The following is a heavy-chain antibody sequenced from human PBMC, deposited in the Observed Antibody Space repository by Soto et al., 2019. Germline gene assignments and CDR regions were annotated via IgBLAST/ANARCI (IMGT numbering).Heavy chain of an antibody. CDR3: AKPSPQDDAFDI. Sequence: RRLSCAASGFTFSSYAMSWVRPAPGKGLEWVSAISGSGGSTYYADSVKGRFTISRDNSKNTLYLQMNSLRAEDTAVYYCAKPSPQDDAFDIWGQGTMVTVSS. J-gene: IGHJ3*02. V-gene: IGHV3-23*01. CDR2: ISGSGGST. CDR1: GFTFSSYA.